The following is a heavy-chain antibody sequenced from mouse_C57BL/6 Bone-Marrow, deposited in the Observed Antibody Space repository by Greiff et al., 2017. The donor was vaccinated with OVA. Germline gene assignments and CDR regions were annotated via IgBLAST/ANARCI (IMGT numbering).Heavy chain of an antibody. D-gene: IGHD3-2*02. CDR2: IFPGSGST. CDR1: GYTFTDYY. V-gene: IGHV1-75*01. Sequence: QVHVKQSGPELVKPGASVKISCKASGYTFTDYYINWVKQRPGQGLEWIGWIFPGSGSTYYNEKFKGKATLTVDKSSSTAYMLLSSLTSEDSAVYVCARRAQATLYAMDYWGQGTSVTVSA. CDR3: ARRAQATLYAMDY. J-gene: IGHJ4*01.